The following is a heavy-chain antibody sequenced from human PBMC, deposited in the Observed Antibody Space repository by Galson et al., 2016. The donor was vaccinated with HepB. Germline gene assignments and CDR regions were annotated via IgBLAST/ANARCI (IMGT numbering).Heavy chain of an antibody. Sequence: QSGAEVKKPGESLKISCKGSGYSFTTNWIAWVRLMPGKGLEWVGIIYPDDSETRYSPAFQGQVTISADNSMNSAYLQWRNLKASDTAKYYCAIRNSTYYYDSRGVYSPYDAFDMWGQGTMVIVSS. V-gene: IGHV5-51*01. CDR1: GYSFTTNW. J-gene: IGHJ3*02. D-gene: IGHD3-22*01. CDR3: AIRNSTYYYDSRGVYSPYDAFDM. CDR2: IYPDDSET.